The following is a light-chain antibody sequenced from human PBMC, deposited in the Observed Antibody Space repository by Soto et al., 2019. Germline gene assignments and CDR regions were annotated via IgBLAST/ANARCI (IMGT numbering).Light chain of an antibody. CDR2: AAS. CDR3: QQSYTTPPEYT. Sequence: DIQMTQSPSSLSASVGDRVTITCRASQSISTYLNWYQQKPGKAPKLLIYAASNLQSGVPSRFSGSGSGTDFTLTISSLQPEDFATDYCQQSYTTPPEYTFGQGTKLEIK. CDR1: QSISTY. J-gene: IGKJ2*01. V-gene: IGKV1-39*01.